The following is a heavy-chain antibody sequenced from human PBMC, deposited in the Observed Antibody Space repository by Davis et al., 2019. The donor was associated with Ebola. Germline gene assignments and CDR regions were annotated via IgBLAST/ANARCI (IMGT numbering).Heavy chain of an antibody. CDR2: INHSGST. Sequence: MPGGSLRLSCAVYGGSFSGYYWSWIRQPPGKGLEWIGEINHSGSTNYNPSLKSRVTISVDTSKNQFSLKLRSVTAADTAVYYCARQGWSGYSLRHWLDPWDRGTLVTVSS. V-gene: IGHV4-34*01. D-gene: IGHD3-3*01. J-gene: IGHJ5*02. CDR1: GGSFSGYY. CDR3: ARQGWSGYSLRHWLDP.